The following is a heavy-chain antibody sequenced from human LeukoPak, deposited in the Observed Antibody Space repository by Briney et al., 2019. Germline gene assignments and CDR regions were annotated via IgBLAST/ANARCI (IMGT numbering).Heavy chain of an antibody. V-gene: IGHV3-30*18. J-gene: IGHJ4*02. D-gene: IGHD1-14*01. CDR3: AKDRLGHHMDY. Sequence: GGSLRLSCAASGFTFSSYGMHWVRQAPGKGLEWVAVISYDGSNKYYADSVKGRFTVSRDNSKNTLCLQMNSLRAEDTAVYYCAKDRLGHHMDYWGQGTLVTVSS. CDR1: GFTFSSYG. CDR2: ISYDGSNK.